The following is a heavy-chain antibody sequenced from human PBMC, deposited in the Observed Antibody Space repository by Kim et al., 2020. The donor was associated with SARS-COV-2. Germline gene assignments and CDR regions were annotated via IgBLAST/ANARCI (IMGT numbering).Heavy chain of an antibody. CDR3: ARDPSKYPYIAMVNPFDY. J-gene: IGHJ4*02. V-gene: IGHV1-2*02. Sequence: ASVKVSCKASGYTFTGYYMHWVRQAPGQGLEWMGWINPNSGGTNYAQKFQGRVTMTRDTSISTAYMELSRLRSDDTAVYYCARDPSKYPYIAMVNPFDYWGQGTLVTVSS. CDR2: INPNSGGT. D-gene: IGHD5-18*01. CDR1: GYTFTGYY.